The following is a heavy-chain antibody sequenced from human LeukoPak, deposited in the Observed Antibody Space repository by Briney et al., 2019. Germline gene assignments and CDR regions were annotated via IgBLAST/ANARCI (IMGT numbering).Heavy chain of an antibody. CDR1: GYSFTSYW. CDR2: IYPGDSDT. D-gene: IGHD6-19*01. J-gene: IGHJ6*03. Sequence: GESLKISCKGSGYSFTSYWIGWVRQMPGKGLEWMGIIYPGDSDTRYSPSFQGQVTISADKSISTAYLQWSSLKASDTAMYYCARQRFASIGIAVAGTGYYYYMDVWGKGTTVTVPS. CDR3: ARQRFASIGIAVAGTGYYYYMDV. V-gene: IGHV5-51*01.